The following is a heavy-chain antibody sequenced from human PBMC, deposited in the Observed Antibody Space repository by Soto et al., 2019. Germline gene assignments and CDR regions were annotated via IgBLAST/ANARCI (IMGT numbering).Heavy chain of an antibody. Sequence: QLHLVQSGAVVKKPGASVTVSCSASGYPVTAYYMHWVRQAPGRGLEWMGGINPATGAAKYTQTCQGRVTMTRDTSTSTVFMELSGLTSEDPAVFSCARGGGVGVAGSAAFDMWGQGTLVTVSS. J-gene: IGHJ3*02. CDR2: INPATGAA. D-gene: IGHD3-3*01. CDR1: GYPVTAYY. V-gene: IGHV1-2*02. CDR3: ARGGGVGVAGSAAFDM.